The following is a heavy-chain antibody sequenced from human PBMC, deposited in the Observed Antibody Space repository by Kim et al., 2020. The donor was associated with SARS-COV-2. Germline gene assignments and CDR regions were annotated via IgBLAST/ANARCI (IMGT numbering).Heavy chain of an antibody. J-gene: IGHJ5*02. CDR1: GGSISSSSYY. CDR2: IYYSGST. Sequence: SETLSLTCTVSGGSISSSSYYWGWIRQPPGKGLEWIGRIYYSGSTYYNPSLKSRVTISVDTSKNQFSLKLSSVTAADTAVYYCARHETRWFGGSWGPTRWFDPWGQGTLVTVSS. D-gene: IGHD3-10*01. V-gene: IGHV4-39*01. CDR3: ARHETRWFGGSWGPTRWFDP.